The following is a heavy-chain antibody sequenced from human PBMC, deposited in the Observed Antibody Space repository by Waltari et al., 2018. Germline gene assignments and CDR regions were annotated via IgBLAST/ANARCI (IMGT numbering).Heavy chain of an antibody. CDR1: GDSMSSTDW. CDR2: VQRSGRT. Sequence: QLQLQESGPGLVKPSGNLSLTCAVSGDSMSSTDWWSWVRQSPGKGLEWIGQVQRSGRTNYNPSFASRVTISIDTSTNQFSLKVTSATAADTAMYFCARDRGRGIYLDSWGQGTLVTVSP. J-gene: IGHJ4*02. CDR3: ARDRGRGIYLDS. D-gene: IGHD2-15*01. V-gene: IGHV4-4*02.